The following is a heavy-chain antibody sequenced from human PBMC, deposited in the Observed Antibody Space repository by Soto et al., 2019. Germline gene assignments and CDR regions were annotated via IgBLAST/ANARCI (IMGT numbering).Heavy chain of an antibody. D-gene: IGHD2-15*01. CDR2: IYSGGST. Sequence: LTCAASGFTVSSNYMSWVRQATGKGLEWVSVIYSGGSTYYSDSVKGRFTISRDNSKNPLYLQMNSLRAEDTAVYYCARTYGGNYFDYCGHGTLVTVSS. CDR1: GFTVSSNY. J-gene: IGHJ4*01. CDR3: ARTYGGNYFDY. V-gene: IGHV3-53*01.